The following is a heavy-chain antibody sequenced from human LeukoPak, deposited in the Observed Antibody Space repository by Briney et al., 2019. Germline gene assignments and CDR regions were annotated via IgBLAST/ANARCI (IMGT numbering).Heavy chain of an antibody. J-gene: IGHJ3*02. CDR1: GGTFSSYA. D-gene: IGHD1-26*01. CDR3: ARVSGSYSGAFDI. V-gene: IGHV1-69*13. Sequence: GASVKVSCKASGGTFSSYAISWVRQAPGQGLEWMGGIIPIFGTANYAQKFQGRVTITADESTSTAYMELSSLRSEDTAVYYCARVSGSYSGAFDIWGQGTMVTVSS. CDR2: IIPIFGTA.